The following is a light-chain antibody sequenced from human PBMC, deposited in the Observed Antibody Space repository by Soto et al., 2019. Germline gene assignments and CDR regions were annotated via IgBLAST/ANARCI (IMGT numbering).Light chain of an antibody. CDR2: DVG. CDR1: RYDVGTYNY. CDR3: TSYTSVPPPFYV. Sequence: QSVLAQPASVSGSPGQSITISCTGTRYDVGTYNYVSWYQHHPGQAPKLIIYDVGSRPSGVSHRFSGSKSGITASLAISCFQVGAGANYYCTSYTSVPPPFYVFVTGPKVSVL. V-gene: IGLV2-14*03. J-gene: IGLJ1*01.